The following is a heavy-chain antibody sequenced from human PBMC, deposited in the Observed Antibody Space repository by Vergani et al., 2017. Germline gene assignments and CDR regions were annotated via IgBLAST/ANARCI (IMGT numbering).Heavy chain of an antibody. V-gene: IGHV3-30*03. CDR1: GFTSSYYG. Sequence: QVHLVESGGGVVQPGRSLRLSCVVSGFTSSYYGMHWVRQAPGKVLEWVAVISYDGTQKYYADSVKGRFTISRDNSKSTLYLQMNSLRTEDTAVYYCATKSCGTPGCQIGYFREWGQSTLVTVSS. J-gene: IGHJ1*01. CDR3: ATKSCGTPGCQIGYFRE. CDR2: ISYDGTQK. D-gene: IGHD1-1*01.